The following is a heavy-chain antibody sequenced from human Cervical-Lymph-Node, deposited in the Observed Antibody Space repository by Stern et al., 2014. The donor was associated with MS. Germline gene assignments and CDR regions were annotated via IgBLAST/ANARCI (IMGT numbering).Heavy chain of an antibody. CDR3: ARGGRGVVVPAASNGFDP. J-gene: IGHJ5*02. V-gene: IGHV1-3*01. D-gene: IGHD2-2*01. Sequence: VQLVESGAEVKKPGASVKVFCKASGYSFTTFALHWVRQAPGQGLEWMGWINAANGHTKYSQKFKARVTITTDTSASTAYMEVTSLTAEDTAVDYCARGGRGVVVPAASNGFDPWGQGTLVTVSS. CDR1: GYSFTTFA. CDR2: INAANGHT.